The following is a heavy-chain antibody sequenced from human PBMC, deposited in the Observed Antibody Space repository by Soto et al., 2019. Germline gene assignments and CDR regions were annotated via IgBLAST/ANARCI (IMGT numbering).Heavy chain of an antibody. CDR3: ARGVVVAAQYDY. CDR1: GGSISSYY. J-gene: IGHJ4*02. D-gene: IGHD2-15*01. CDR2: IYYSGST. V-gene: IGHV4-59*01. Sequence: QVQLQESGPGLVKPSETLSLTCTVSGGSISSYYWSWIRQPPGKGLEWIGYIYYSGSTNYNPSLKSRVTISVDTSKNQFSLKLSSVTAADTAVYYCARGVVVAAQYDYWGQGTLVTVSS.